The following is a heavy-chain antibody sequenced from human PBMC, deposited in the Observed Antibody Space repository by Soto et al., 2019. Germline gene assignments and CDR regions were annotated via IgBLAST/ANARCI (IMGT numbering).Heavy chain of an antibody. Sequence: SETLSLTCTVSGGSSSSYYWSWIRQPPGKGLEWIGYIYYSGSTNYNPSLKSRVTISVDTSKNQFSLKLSSVTAADTAVYYCARHDSSGWKYYFDYWGQGTLVTVSS. V-gene: IGHV4-59*08. D-gene: IGHD6-19*01. CDR1: GGSSSSYY. J-gene: IGHJ4*02. CDR2: IYYSGST. CDR3: ARHDSSGWKYYFDY.